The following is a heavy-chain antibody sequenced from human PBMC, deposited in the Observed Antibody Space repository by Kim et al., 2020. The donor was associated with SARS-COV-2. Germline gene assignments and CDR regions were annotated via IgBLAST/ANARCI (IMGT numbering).Heavy chain of an antibody. D-gene: IGHD3-22*01. J-gene: IGHJ4*02. CDR3: AKEGAVVGTMIDSGVGLDY. CDR1: GFTFSSYG. Sequence: GGSLRLSCAASGFTFSSYGMHWVRQAPGKGLEWVAVIWYDGSNKYYADSVKGRFTISRDNSKNTLYLQMNSLRAEDTAVYYCAKEGAVVGTMIDSGVGLDYWGQGTLVTVSS. CDR2: IWYDGSNK. V-gene: IGHV3-33*06.